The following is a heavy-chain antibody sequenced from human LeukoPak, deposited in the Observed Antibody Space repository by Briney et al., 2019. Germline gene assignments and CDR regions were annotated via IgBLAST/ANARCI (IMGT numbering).Heavy chain of an antibody. V-gene: IGHV3-23*01. CDR2: ISGSGGST. CDR1: GFTFSSYG. J-gene: IGHJ4*02. D-gene: IGHD6-19*01. CDR3: AKDRGSGWAFDY. Sequence: TGGSLRLSCAASGFTFSSYGMQWVRQAPGKGLEWVSAISGSGGSTYYADSVKGRFTISRDNSKNTLYLQMNSLRAEDTAVYYCAKDRGSGWAFDYWGQGTLVTVSS.